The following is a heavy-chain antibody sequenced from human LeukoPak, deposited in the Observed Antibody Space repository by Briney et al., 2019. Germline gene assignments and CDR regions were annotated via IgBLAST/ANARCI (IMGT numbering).Heavy chain of an antibody. Sequence: GGSLRLSCAASGFTFTNYWMSWVRQAPGKGLELVANIKQDRSEKYYMDSVKGRFTISRDNAKNSLYLQMNSLRAEDTAVYYCARLREIPVFGVVTKSTSYFDYWGQGTLVTVSS. D-gene: IGHD3-3*01. J-gene: IGHJ4*02. CDR1: GFTFTNYW. CDR3: ARLREIPVFGVVTKSTSYFDY. V-gene: IGHV3-7*01. CDR2: IKQDRSEK.